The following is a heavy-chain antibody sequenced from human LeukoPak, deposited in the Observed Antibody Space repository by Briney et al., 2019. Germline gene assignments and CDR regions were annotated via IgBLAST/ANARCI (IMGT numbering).Heavy chain of an antibody. Sequence: GASVKVSCKASGYTFTGYYMHWVRQAPGQGLEWMGGINPNSFGTNYAQKFHVKVTRTRDTSISTAYMDLRRLRSDDTAVYYCASLPPGIAAAGDPVYYYYYYMDVWGKGTTVTVSS. V-gene: IGHV1-2*02. CDR1: GYTFTGYY. CDR3: ASLPPGIAAAGDPVYYYYYYMDV. D-gene: IGHD6-13*01. CDR2: INPNSFGT. J-gene: IGHJ6*03.